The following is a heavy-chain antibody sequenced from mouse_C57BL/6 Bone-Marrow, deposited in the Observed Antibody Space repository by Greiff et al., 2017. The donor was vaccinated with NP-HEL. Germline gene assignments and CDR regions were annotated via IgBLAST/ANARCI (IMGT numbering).Heavy chain of an antibody. CDR2: ISGGGGNT. CDR1: GFTFSSYT. J-gene: IGHJ1*03. D-gene: IGHD2-5*01. Sequence: EVKLVESGGGLVKPGGSLKLSCAASGFTFSSYTMSWVRQTPEKRLEWVATISGGGGNTYYPDSVKGRFTISRDNAKNTLYLQMSSLRSEDTALYYCARPYYSNYGGYFDVWGTGTTVTVSS. V-gene: IGHV5-9*01. CDR3: ARPYYSNYGGYFDV.